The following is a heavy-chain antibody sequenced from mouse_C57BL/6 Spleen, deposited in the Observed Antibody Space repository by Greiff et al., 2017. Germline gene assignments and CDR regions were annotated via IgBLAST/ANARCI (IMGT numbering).Heavy chain of an antibody. CDR1: GYTFTSYG. D-gene: IGHD2-4*01. CDR2: IYPRSGNT. Sequence: VQLQQSGAELARPGASVKLSCKASGYTFTSYGISWAKQRTGQGLEWIGEIYPRSGNTYYNEKFKGKATLTADKSSSTAYMELRSLASEDSAVEFCAPHYDEGFAYWGQGTLVTVSA. V-gene: IGHV1-81*01. J-gene: IGHJ3*01. CDR3: APHYDEGFAY.